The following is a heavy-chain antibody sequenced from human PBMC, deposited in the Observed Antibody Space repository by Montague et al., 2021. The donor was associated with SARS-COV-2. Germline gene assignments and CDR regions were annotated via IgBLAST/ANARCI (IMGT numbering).Heavy chain of an antibody. CDR3: ASLTLGYCSSTSCYSDWFDP. V-gene: IGHV3-48*02. CDR2: ISSSSSTI. Sequence: SLRLSCAASGFTFSSYSMNWVRQAPGKGLEWVSYISSSSSTIYYADSVKGRFTISRDNAKNSLYLQMNSLRDEDTAVYYCASLTLGYCSSTSCYSDWFDPWGQGTLVTVSS. J-gene: IGHJ5*02. CDR1: GFTFSSYS. D-gene: IGHD2-2*02.